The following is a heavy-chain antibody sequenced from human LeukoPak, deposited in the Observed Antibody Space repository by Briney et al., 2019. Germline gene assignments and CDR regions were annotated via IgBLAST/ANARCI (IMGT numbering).Heavy chain of an antibody. CDR1: GFTFSSYE. CDR3: AELGITMIGGV. CDR2: ISSSGSTI. J-gene: IGHJ6*04. D-gene: IGHD3-10*02. V-gene: IGHV3-48*03. Sequence: GGSLRLSCAASGFTFSSYEMNWVRQAPGKGLEWVSYISSSGSTIYYADSVKGRFTISRDNAKNSLYLQLNSLRAEDTAVYYCAELGITMIGGVWGKGPTVTISS.